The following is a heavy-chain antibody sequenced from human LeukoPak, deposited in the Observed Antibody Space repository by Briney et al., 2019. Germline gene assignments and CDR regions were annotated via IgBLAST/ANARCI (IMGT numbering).Heavy chain of an antibody. Sequence: GGSLRLSCAAPGFTFSSYAMHWVRQAPGKGLEWVAVISYDGSNKYYADSVKGRFTISRDNSKNTLYLQMNSLRAEDTAVYYCAREVRHYYGMDVWGKGTTVTVSS. V-gene: IGHV3-30*04. J-gene: IGHJ6*04. CDR1: GFTFSSYA. CDR3: AREVRHYYGMDV. CDR2: ISYDGSNK.